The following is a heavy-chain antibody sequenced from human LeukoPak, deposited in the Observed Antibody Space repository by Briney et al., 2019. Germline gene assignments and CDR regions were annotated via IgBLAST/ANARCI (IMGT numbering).Heavy chain of an antibody. CDR1: GFTLSNYR. J-gene: IGHJ6*03. Sequence: PGGSLRLSCAASGFTLSNYRMLWVPQGRGKGREGVAFIRFDGTSKFYADSERARFTIARYNSQNTVSPQEQTPRIEDTALYHCAIISLYHGSGHYYYIEVCGKGTPVT. CDR2: IRFDGTSK. CDR3: AIISLYHGSGHYYYIEV. D-gene: IGHD3-3*01. V-gene: IGHV3-30*02.